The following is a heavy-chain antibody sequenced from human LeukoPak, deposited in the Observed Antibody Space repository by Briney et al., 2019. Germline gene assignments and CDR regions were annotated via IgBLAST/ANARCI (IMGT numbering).Heavy chain of an antibody. CDR2: IYYSGST. V-gene: IGHV4-61*05. J-gene: IGHJ3*02. CDR3: ARGRYAVGSCSGGSCYSFAFDI. D-gene: IGHD2-15*01. Sequence: SETLSLTCTVSGGSISSSNYYWGWVRQPPGKGLEWIGYIYYSGSTNYNPSLKSRVTISVDTSKNQFSLKLSSVTAADTAVYYCARGRYAVGSCSGGSCYSFAFDIWGQGTMVTVSS. CDR1: GGSISSSNYY.